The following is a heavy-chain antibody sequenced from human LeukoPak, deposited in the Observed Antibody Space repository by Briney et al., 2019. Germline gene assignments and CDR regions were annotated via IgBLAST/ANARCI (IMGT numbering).Heavy chain of an antibody. CDR3: ARLIAEVGRGTNYFDT. J-gene: IGHJ4*02. CDR1: GASVTTSY. V-gene: IGHV4-4*07. D-gene: IGHD2-21*01. Sequence: PSETLSLTCTVSGASVTTSYWSWIRQSAGKGLEWIGRFYISGDTKYNPSIMGRVFMSLDVSKGQFSLSLRSVTAADTAVYFCARLIAEVGRGTNYFDTWGQGTPVTVSS. CDR2: FYISGDT.